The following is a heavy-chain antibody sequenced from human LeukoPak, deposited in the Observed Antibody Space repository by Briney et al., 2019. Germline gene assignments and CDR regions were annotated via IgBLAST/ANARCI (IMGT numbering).Heavy chain of an antibody. V-gene: IGHV1-8*01. CDR2: MNPNSGNT. CDR3: ARGPNYAFWSGSYYYYMDV. J-gene: IGHJ6*03. D-gene: IGHD3-3*01. CDR1: GYTFTSYD. Sequence: ASVKVSCKASGYTFTSYDINWVRQATGQELEWMGWMNPNSGNTGYAQKFQGRVTMTRSTSINTAYMELSSLRSEDTAVYYCARGPNYAFWSGSYYYYMDVWGKGTTVAVSS.